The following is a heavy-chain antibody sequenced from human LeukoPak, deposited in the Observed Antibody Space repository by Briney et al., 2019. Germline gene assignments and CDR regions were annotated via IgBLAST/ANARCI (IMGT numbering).Heavy chain of an antibody. CDR1: GGTFSSYA. V-gene: IGHV1-69*04. D-gene: IGHD4-11*01. CDR3: ASAVTPRPVRPTEYYFDY. J-gene: IGHJ4*02. Sequence: GASVKVSCEASGGTFSSYAISWVRQAPGQGLEWMGRIIPILGIANYAQKFQGRVTITADKSTSTAYMELSSLRSEDTAVYYCASAVTPRPVRPTEYYFDYWGQGTLVTVSS. CDR2: IIPILGIA.